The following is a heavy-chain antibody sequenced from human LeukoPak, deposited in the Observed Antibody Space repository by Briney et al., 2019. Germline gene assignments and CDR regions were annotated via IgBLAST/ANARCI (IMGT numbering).Heavy chain of an antibody. Sequence: PSETLSLTCTVSGGSISSGGYYWSWLRQHPGKGLEWIGYIYYSGSTYYNPSLKSRVTISVDTSKNQFSLKLSSVTAADTAVYYCARDQTRGGAYGMDVWGQGTTVTVSS. CDR3: ARDQTRGGAYGMDV. D-gene: IGHD1-26*01. V-gene: IGHV4-31*03. CDR1: GGSISSGGYY. CDR2: IYYSGST. J-gene: IGHJ6*02.